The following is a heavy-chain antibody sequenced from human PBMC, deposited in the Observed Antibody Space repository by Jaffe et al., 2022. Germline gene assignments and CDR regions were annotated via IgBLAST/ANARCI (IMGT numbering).Heavy chain of an antibody. Sequence: HVQLQESGPGLVKPSGTLSLTCAVSGDSIGTDNWWSWVRQPPGKGLEWIGEIYHSGTTYYNPSLENRVTISLDKSKNQLSLRLTSVTAADTAVYYCARDLVCCTGGTGGYWGQGTLVTVSS. J-gene: IGHJ4*02. D-gene: IGHD2-8*02. V-gene: IGHV4-4*02. CDR2: IYHSGTT. CDR3: ARDLVCCTGGTGGY. CDR1: GDSIGTDNW.